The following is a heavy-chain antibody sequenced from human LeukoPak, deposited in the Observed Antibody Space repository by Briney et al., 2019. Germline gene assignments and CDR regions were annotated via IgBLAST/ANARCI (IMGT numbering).Heavy chain of an antibody. CDR2: INPSGGST. CDR3: ARQVLGQLWLRPFDY. D-gene: IGHD5-18*01. V-gene: IGHV1-46*01. Sequence: GASVKVSCKASGYTFTSYYMHWVRQAPGQGLEWMGIINPSGGSTSYAQKFQGRVTMTRDMSTSTVYMELSSLRSEDTAVYYCARQVLGQLWLRPFDYWGQGTLVTVSS. J-gene: IGHJ4*02. CDR1: GYTFTSYY.